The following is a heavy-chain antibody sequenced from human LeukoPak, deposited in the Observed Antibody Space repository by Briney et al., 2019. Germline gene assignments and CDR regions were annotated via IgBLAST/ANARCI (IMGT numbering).Heavy chain of an antibody. Sequence: ASVKVSCKASGGTFSSYAISWVRQAPGQGLEWMGWISAYNGNTNYAQKLQGRVTMTTDTSTSTAYMELRSLRSDDTAVYYCARWLRKFWSGQDYWGQGTLVTVSS. CDR1: GGTFSSYA. V-gene: IGHV1-18*01. J-gene: IGHJ4*02. CDR3: ARWLRKFWSGQDY. D-gene: IGHD3-3*01. CDR2: ISAYNGNT.